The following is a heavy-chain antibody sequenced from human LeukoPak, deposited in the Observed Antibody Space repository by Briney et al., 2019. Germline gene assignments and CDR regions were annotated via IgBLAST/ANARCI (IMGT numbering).Heavy chain of an antibody. J-gene: IGHJ4*02. Sequence: GGSLRLSCAAPGFTFNDAWMNWVRQAPGKGLEWVGRIKSKTDGATTDYAAPVKGRFTISRDDSKNTLYLQMNSLKTEDTAVYYCSNMYYDFWSGFYTIDYWGQGTLVTVSS. CDR2: IKSKTDGATT. CDR3: SNMYYDFWSGFYTIDY. CDR1: GFTFNDAW. D-gene: IGHD3-3*01. V-gene: IGHV3-15*07.